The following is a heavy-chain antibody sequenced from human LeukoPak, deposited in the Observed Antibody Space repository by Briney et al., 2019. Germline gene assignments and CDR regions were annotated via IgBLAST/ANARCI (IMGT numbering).Heavy chain of an antibody. J-gene: IGHJ6*02. D-gene: IGHD3-16*01. CDR1: GFSFTNYA. V-gene: IGHV3-23*01. CDR2: MKGGGET. Sequence: GGSLRLSCAASGFSFTNYAMSWVRQAPARGPEWLSSMKGGGETFYADSVKGRFTISRDNSKNTLYLQMNSLRAEDTAVYYCAKIQGGYYYGMDVWGQGTTVTVSS. CDR3: AKIQGGYYYGMDV.